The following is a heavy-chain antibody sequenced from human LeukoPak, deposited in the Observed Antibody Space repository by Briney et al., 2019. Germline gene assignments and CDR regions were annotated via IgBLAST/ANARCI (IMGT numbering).Heavy chain of an antibody. V-gene: IGHV3-15*01. CDR3: TTGPSEWLRSISDY. CDR1: GFTFSNAW. J-gene: IGHJ4*02. CDR2: IKSKTDGGTT. D-gene: IGHD5-12*01. Sequence: GGSLRLYCAASGFTFSNAWMSWVRQAPGKGLEWVGRIKSKTDGGTTDYAAPVKGRFTISRDDSKNTLYLQMNSLKTEDTAVYYCTTGPSEWLRSISDYWGQGTLVTVSS.